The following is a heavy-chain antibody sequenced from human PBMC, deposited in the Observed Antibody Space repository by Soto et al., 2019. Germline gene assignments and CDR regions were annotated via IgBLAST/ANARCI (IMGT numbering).Heavy chain of an antibody. CDR3: ASIMEEYYDVPSGMDV. D-gene: IGHD3-10*02. Sequence: QVQLQESGPGLVKPSETLSLTCTVSGGSISSYYWSWIRQPPGKGLEWIGYIYYSGSTNYNPSLKSRVTISVDTSKNQFSLKLSSVTAADTAVYYCASIMEEYYDVPSGMDVWGQGTTVTVSS. V-gene: IGHV4-59*01. CDR2: IYYSGST. J-gene: IGHJ6*02. CDR1: GGSISSYY.